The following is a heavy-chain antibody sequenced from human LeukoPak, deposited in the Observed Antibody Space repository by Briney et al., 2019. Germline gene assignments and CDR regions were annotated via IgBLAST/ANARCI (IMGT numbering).Heavy chain of an antibody. CDR1: GGSISPYY. J-gene: IGHJ4*02. CDR3: ARGRWRIDY. D-gene: IGHD4-23*01. CDR2: IYYSGST. Sequence: SETLSLTCTVSGGSISPYYWTWIRQPPGKGLEWIGYIYYSGSTNYNPSLKSRVTISVDTSKNQFSLKLTSVTAADTAVYYCARGRWRIDYWGQGTLVTVSS. V-gene: IGHV4-59*01.